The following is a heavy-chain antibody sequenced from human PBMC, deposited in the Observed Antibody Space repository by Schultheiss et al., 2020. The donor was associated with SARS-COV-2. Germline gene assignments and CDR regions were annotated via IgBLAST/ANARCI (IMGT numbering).Heavy chain of an antibody. CDR2: IYSGGST. CDR3: ARVRGQRGYYYGMDV. V-gene: IGHV3-66*01. J-gene: IGHJ6*02. D-gene: IGHD1-1*01. CDR1: GFTVSSNY. Sequence: GESLKISCAASGFTVSSNYMCWVRQAPGKGLEWVSVIYSGGSTYYANSVKGRFTISRDNSKNTLYLQMGSLRAEDMAVYYCARVRGQRGYYYGMDVWGQGTTVTVSS.